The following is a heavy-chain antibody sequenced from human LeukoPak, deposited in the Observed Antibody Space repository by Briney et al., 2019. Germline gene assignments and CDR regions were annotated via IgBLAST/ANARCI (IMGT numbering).Heavy chain of an antibody. CDR1: GGSISSSSYY. J-gene: IGHJ4*02. D-gene: IGHD3-16*01. CDR2: IYYSGST. Sequence: PSETLSLTCTVSGGSISSSSYYWGWIRQPPGKGLEWIGSIYYSGSTYYNPSLKSRVTISVGTSKNQFSLKLSSVTAADTAVYYCARPVGEPGMYYFDYWGQGTLVTVSS. V-gene: IGHV4-39*01. CDR3: ARPVGEPGMYYFDY.